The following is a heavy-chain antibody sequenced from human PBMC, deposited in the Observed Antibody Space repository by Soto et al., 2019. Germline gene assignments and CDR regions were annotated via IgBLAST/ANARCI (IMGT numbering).Heavy chain of an antibody. CDR2: IWYDGSNK. V-gene: IGHV3-33*08. CDR1: GFTFSSYA. CDR3: ARDRYDYGRPFFDY. J-gene: IGHJ4*02. Sequence: VQLLDSGGGLVQPGGSLRLSCAASGFTFSSYAMSWVRQAPGKGLEWVAVIWYDGSNKYYADSVKGRFTISRDNSKNTLYLQMNSLRAEDTAVYYCARDRYDYGRPFFDYWGQGTLVTVSS. D-gene: IGHD4-17*01.